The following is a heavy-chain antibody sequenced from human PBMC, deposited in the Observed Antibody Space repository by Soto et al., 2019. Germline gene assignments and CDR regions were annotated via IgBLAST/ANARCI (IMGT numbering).Heavy chain of an antibody. CDR1: GGTFSSYT. CDR3: ARDGTLYDSRSYYYLY. D-gene: IGHD3-22*01. V-gene: IGHV1-69*01. Sequence: QVQLVQSGAEVKKPGSSVKVSCKASGGTFSSYTITWVRQAPGQGLEWMGGITPMFGTPNYAQKLRGRFTITADESTRTAYMGLSSLRSEDTAMYFCARDGTLYDSRSYYYLYWGQGTLVTVSS. CDR2: ITPMFGTP. J-gene: IGHJ4*02.